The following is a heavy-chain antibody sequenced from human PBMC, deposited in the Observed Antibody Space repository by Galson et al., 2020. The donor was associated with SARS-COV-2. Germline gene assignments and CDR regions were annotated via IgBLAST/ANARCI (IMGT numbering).Heavy chain of an antibody. D-gene: IGHD6-25*01. CDR2: IFFDGSET. Sequence: GESLKISCAASGFTFSDHAMHWVRQAPGKGLEWVSQIFFDGSETYYGDSVRGRFTISRDSSKNTVYLEMNNLRVDDTAVYYCARDGQSSRSGACDYWGQGTLLTVSS. J-gene: IGHJ4*02. CDR3: ARDGQSSRSGACDY. CDR1: GFTFSDHA. V-gene: IGHV3-33*01.